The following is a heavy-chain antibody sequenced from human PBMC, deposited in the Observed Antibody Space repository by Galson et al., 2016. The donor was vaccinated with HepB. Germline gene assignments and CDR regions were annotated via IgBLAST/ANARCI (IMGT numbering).Heavy chain of an antibody. CDR3: ATRYQRMMAGRRDRLWYYNMDV. Sequence: SLRLSCAASGFTFMSQAMNWVRQAPGKGLKWVAAISGSGDTTYYADSVKGRFTISRDNSKNKLYLRMNSLRADDTAVYYCATRYQRMMAGRRDRLWYYNMDVWGQGTTVTVSS. CDR2: ISGSGDTT. V-gene: IGHV3-23*01. J-gene: IGHJ6*02. CDR1: GFTFMSQA. D-gene: IGHD5-24*01.